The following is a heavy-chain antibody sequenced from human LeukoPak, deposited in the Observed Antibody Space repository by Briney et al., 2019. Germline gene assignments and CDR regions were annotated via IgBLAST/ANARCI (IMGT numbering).Heavy chain of an antibody. CDR2: ISWNSGSI. V-gene: IGHV3-9*03. D-gene: IGHD6-13*01. CDR1: GFTFDDYA. Sequence: GRSLRLSCAASGFTFDDYAMHWVRQAPGKGLEWVSGISWNSGSIGYADSVKGRFTISRDNAKYSLYLQMNSLRAEDMALYYCAKGQQLVLFGAFDIWGQGTMVTVSS. J-gene: IGHJ3*02. CDR3: AKGQQLVLFGAFDI.